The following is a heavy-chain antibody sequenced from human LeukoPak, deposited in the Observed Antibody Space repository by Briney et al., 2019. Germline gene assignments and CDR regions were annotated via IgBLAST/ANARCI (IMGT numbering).Heavy chain of an antibody. CDR2: IYYSGNT. Sequence: SETLSLTCTVSGGSITSRTYYWGWIRQPPGKGLEWIGNIYYSGNTYYNTSLKSRVTISVDTSKNQFSLNVRSVTAADTAVYYCARGRGYEPVVFYFDYWVQGTLVTVSS. D-gene: IGHD5-12*01. CDR1: GGSITSRTYY. CDR3: ARGRGYEPVVFYFDY. V-gene: IGHV4-39*07. J-gene: IGHJ4*02.